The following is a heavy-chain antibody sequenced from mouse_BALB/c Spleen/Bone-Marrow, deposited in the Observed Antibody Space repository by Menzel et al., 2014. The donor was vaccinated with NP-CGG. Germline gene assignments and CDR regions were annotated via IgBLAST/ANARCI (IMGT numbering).Heavy chain of an antibody. CDR2: IDPANGNT. CDR1: GFNIKDTY. D-gene: IGHD4-1*01. CDR3: ARWEYYAMDY. Sequence: VQLQQSGAELVKPGASVKLSCTASGFNIKDTYMHWVKQRPEQGLEWIGRIDPANGNTKYDPKFQGKATITADTSSNTAYLQLSSLTSEDTSVYYCARWEYYAMDYWGQGTSVTVSS. J-gene: IGHJ4*01. V-gene: IGHV14-3*02.